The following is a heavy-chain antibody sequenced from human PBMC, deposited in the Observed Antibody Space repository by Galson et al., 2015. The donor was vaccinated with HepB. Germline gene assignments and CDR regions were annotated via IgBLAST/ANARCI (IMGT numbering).Heavy chain of an antibody. V-gene: IGHV3-23*01. D-gene: IGHD2-21*02. CDR3: ANGGSVTASGFES. Sequence: SLRLSCAAAGFTFDIYGMSWVRQAPGKGLEWVSVITGDGGLTYHADSVRGRFTISRDNSKNTLYLEMSSLRSEDTAIYYCANGGSVTASGFESWGQGTLVTVSS. CDR1: GFTFDIYG. J-gene: IGHJ4*02. CDR2: ITGDGGLT.